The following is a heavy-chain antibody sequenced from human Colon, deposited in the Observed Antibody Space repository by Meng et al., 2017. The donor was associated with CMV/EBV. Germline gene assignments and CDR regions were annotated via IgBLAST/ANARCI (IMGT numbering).Heavy chain of an antibody. CDR1: SISSTTYY. J-gene: IGHJ5*02. V-gene: IGHV4-31*02. CDR3: ARHRDHHYPNFAFDL. Sequence: SISSTTYYWTWVRQHPGKGLEWVGYIYYSGTAYHNPSLKSRLTISLDTSKNLCSMKLNSVTAADTAVYYCARHRDHHYPNFAFDLWGQGILVTVSS. CDR2: IYYSGTA. D-gene: IGHD1-1*01.